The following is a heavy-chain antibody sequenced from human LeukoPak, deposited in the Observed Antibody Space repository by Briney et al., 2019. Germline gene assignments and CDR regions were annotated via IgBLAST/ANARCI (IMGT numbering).Heavy chain of an antibody. Sequence: SETLSLTCTVSGGSISSGGYYWSWIRQPPGKGLEWIGYIYHSGSTYYNPSLKSRVTISVDRSKNQFSLKLGSVTAADTAVYYCARENLVCSGGSCSTTWGQGTLVTVSS. D-gene: IGHD2-15*01. CDR1: GGSISSGGYY. J-gene: IGHJ5*02. CDR3: ARENLVCSGGSCSTT. CDR2: IYHSGST. V-gene: IGHV4-30-2*01.